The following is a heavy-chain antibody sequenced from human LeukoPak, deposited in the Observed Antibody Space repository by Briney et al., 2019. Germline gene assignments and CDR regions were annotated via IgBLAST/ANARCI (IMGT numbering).Heavy chain of an antibody. Sequence: GRSLRLSCAPSGFTFSSYWMHWVRQAPGKRPVWGSRITSDGSSTSYADSVKGRFTISRDNAKNTLYLQMHSLRPEDTAVYYCARAVDYGDAFDIWGQGTMVTVSS. CDR3: ARAVDYGDAFDI. V-gene: IGHV3-74*01. CDR1: GFTFSSYW. CDR2: ITSDGSST. J-gene: IGHJ3*02. D-gene: IGHD4-17*01.